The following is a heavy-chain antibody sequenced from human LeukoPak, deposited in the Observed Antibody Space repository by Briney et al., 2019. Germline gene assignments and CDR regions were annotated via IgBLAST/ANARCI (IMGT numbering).Heavy chain of an antibody. D-gene: IGHD2-2*02. J-gene: IGHJ4*02. CDR1: GFAFSSYA. CDR3: VKGCSSTDCYTSEW. V-gene: IGHV3-23*01. CDR2: ISGRGDCT. Sequence: GGSLRLSCAASGFAFSSYAMTWVRQAPGKGLEWVSVISGRGDCTHYADSVKGRFSISRDNSKNTMYLQMSSLRAEDTALYYCVKGCSSTDCYTSEWWGQGTLVTVSS.